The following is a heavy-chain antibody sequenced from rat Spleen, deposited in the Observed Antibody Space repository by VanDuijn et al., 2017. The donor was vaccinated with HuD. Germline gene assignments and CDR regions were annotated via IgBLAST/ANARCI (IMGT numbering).Heavy chain of an antibody. CDR3: ATLGDY. Sequence: QVQLKESGPGLVQPSQTLSLTCTVSGFSLISNSVHWVRQPPGKGLEWMGGIWGDGSTNYNLVVKSRLSISRDTSKSQVYLKMNSLQTEDTATYYCATLGDYWGQGVMVTVSS. D-gene: IGHD5-1*01. J-gene: IGHJ2*01. CDR2: IWGDGST. CDR1: GFSLISNS. V-gene: IGHV2-1*01.